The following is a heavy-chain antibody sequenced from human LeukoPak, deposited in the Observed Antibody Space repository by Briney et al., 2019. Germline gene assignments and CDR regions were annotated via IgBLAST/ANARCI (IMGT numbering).Heavy chain of an antibody. J-gene: IGHJ5*02. CDR3: ARDYYYDSSGYNP. CDR2: IIPIFGTA. Sequence: SVKVSCKASGGTLSSYAISWVRQAPGQGLEWMGRIIPIFGTANYAQKFQGRVTITTDESTSTAYMELSSLRSEDTAVYYCARDYYYDSSGYNPWGQGTLVTVSS. D-gene: IGHD3-22*01. V-gene: IGHV1-69*05. CDR1: GGTLSSYA.